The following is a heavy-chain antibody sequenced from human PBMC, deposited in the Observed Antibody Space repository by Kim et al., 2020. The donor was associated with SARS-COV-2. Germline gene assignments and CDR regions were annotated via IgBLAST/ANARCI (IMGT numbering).Heavy chain of an antibody. CDR1: GGSISSYY. D-gene: IGHD1-26*01. V-gene: IGHV4-59*08. Sequence: SETLSLTCTVSGGSISSYYWSWIRQPPGKGLEWIGYIYYSGSTNYNPSLKSRVTISVDTSKNQFSLKLSSVTAADTAVYYCARHSGGHFDYWGQGTLVTVSS. J-gene: IGHJ4*02. CDR3: ARHSGGHFDY. CDR2: IYYSGST.